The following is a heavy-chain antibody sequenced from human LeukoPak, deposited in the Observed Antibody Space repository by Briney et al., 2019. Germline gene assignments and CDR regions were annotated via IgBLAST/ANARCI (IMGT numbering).Heavy chain of an antibody. CDR3: AKDLGGHDDGTRGSGMDV. CDR1: GFTFSSYG. V-gene: IGHV3-30*18. J-gene: IGHJ6*02. D-gene: IGHD4-17*01. CDR2: ISYDGSNK. Sequence: GGSLRLSCAASGFTFSSYGMHWVRQAPGKGLEWVAVISYDGSNKYYADSVKGRFTISRDNSKNTLYLQMNSLRAEDTAVYYCAKDLGGHDDGTRGSGMDVWGQGTTVTVSS.